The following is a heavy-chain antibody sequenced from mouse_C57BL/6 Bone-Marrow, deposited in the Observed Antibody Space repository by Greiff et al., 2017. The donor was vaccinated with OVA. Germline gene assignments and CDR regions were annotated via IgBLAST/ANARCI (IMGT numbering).Heavy chain of an antibody. D-gene: IGHD4-1*01. CDR2: IDPSDSET. CDR1: GYTFTSYW. J-gene: IGHJ1*03. V-gene: IGHV1-52*01. Sequence: QVQLQQPGAELVRPGSSVKLSCKASGYTFTSYWMHWVKQRPIQGLEWIGNIDPSDSETNYNQKFKDKATLTVDKSSSTAYMQLSSLTSEDSAVYNCAREGLTGTAAYWDFDVWGTGTTVTVSS. CDR3: AREGLTGTAAYWDFDV.